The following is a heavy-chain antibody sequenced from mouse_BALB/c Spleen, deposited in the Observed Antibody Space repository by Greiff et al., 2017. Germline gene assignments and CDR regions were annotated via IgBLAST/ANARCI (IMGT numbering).Heavy chain of an antibody. D-gene: IGHD1-1*01. Sequence: VKLQESGPGLVAPSQSLSITCTVSGFSLTSYGVHWVRQPPGKGLEWLGVIWAGGSTNYNSALMSRLSISKDNSKSQVFLKMNSLQTDDTAMYYCARDDPYYYGSSPWYFDVWGAGTTVTVSS. CDR3: ARDDPYYYGSSPWYFDV. CDR1: GFSLTSYG. CDR2: IWAGGST. V-gene: IGHV2-9*02. J-gene: IGHJ1*01.